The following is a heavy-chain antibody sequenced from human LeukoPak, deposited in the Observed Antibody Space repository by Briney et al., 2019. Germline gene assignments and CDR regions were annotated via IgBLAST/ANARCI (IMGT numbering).Heavy chain of an antibody. CDR3: ARGYCSGGSCYRNWFDP. D-gene: IGHD2-15*01. CDR1: GFTFSSYG. J-gene: IGHJ5*02. Sequence: PGGSLRLSCAASGFTFSSYGMSWVRQAPGKGLEWVSRINSDGSSTSYADSVKGRFTISRDNAKNTLYLQMNSLRAEDTAVYYCARGYCSGGSCYRNWFDPWGQGTLVTVSS. CDR2: INSDGSST. V-gene: IGHV3-74*01.